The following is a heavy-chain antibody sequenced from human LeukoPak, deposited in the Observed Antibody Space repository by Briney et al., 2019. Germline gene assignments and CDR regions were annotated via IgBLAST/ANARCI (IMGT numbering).Heavy chain of an antibody. Sequence: GGSLRLSCAASGFTFSDYYMSWIRRAPGKGLEWVSYISNSSSYTNYADSVRGRFTISRDNAKNSLYLQMNSLRAEDTAVFYCARDLSGSYYFDYWGQGTLVTVSS. V-gene: IGHV3-11*05. CDR1: GFTFSDYY. CDR3: ARDLSGSYYFDY. CDR2: ISNSSSYT. J-gene: IGHJ4*02. D-gene: IGHD1-26*01.